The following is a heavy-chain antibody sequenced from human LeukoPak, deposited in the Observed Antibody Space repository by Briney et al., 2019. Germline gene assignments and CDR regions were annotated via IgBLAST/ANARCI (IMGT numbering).Heavy chain of an antibody. J-gene: IGHJ3*01. Sequence: SETLSRTCAVYGGSFSGYYWSWIRQPPGRGLEWIGEITHSGSTNYNSSLKSRVTISVDTSKNQFSLKLNSVTAADTAVYYCARDYTSWGQGTMVTVSS. CDR2: ITHSGST. D-gene: IGHD4-11*01. CDR3: ARDYTS. CDR1: GGSFSGYY. V-gene: IGHV4-34*01.